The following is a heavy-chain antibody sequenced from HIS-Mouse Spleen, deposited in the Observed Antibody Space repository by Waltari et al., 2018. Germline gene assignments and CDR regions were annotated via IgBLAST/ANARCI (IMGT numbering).Heavy chain of an antibody. D-gene: IGHD6-19*01. CDR3: ARIAEGYTSGWYAFDY. J-gene: IGHJ4*02. CDR1: GFSPSTSGMC. Sequence: QVTLRESGPALVKPTQTLTLTCTFSGFSPSTSGMCVRWILQPPGKALEWLAGIDWDDDKYYSTSLKTRLTISRDTSKNQVVLTMTNMDPLDTATYYCARIAEGYTSGWYAFDYWGQGTLVTVSS. V-gene: IGHV2-70*15. CDR2: IDWDDDK.